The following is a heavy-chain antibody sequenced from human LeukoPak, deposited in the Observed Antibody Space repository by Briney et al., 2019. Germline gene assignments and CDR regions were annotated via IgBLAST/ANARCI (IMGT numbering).Heavy chain of an antibody. CDR3: VTSSAYY. V-gene: IGHV3-30*03. CDR2: ISYDGSNK. CDR1: GFTFSSYG. D-gene: IGHD2-2*01. J-gene: IGHJ4*02. Sequence: GGSLRLSCAASGFTFSSYGMHWVRQAPVKGLEWVAVISYDGSNKYYADSVKGRFTISRDNSKNTLYLQMNSLRAEDTAVYYCVTSSAYYWGQGTLVTVSS.